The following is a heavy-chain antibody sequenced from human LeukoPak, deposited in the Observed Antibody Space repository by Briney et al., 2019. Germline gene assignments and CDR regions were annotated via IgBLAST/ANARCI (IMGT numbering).Heavy chain of an antibody. CDR3: ARSYYDYVWGSYRTDY. J-gene: IGHJ4*02. V-gene: IGHV3-7*01. D-gene: IGHD3-16*02. Sequence: GGSLRLSCAASGFTFSWYAMSWVRQAPGKGLEWVANINQDGSEKYYVDSVKGRFTISRDNAKNSLYLQMNSLRAEDTAVYYCARSYYDYVWGSYRTDYWGQGTLVTVSS. CDR2: INQDGSEK. CDR1: GFTFSWYA.